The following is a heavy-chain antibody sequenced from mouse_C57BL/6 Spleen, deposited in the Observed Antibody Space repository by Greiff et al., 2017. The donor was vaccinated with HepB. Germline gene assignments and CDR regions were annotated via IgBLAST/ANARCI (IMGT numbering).Heavy chain of an antibody. V-gene: IGHV1-61*01. CDR1: GYTFTSYW. Sequence: QVQLQQSGAELVRPGSSVKLSCKASGYTFTSYWMDWVKQRPGQGLEWIGNIYPSDSETHYNQKFKDKATLTVDKSSSTAYMQLSSLTSEDSAVYDCARGYYGSSYWYFDVWGTGTTVTVSS. CDR3: ARGYYGSSYWYFDV. J-gene: IGHJ1*03. D-gene: IGHD1-1*01. CDR2: IYPSDSET.